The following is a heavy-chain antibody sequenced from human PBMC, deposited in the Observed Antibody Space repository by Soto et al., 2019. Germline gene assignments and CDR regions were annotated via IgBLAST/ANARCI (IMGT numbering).Heavy chain of an antibody. D-gene: IGHD3-3*01. J-gene: IGHJ6*02. V-gene: IGHV4-59*01. Sequence: SETLSLTCTVSGGSISSYYWSWIRQPPGKGLEWIGYIYYSGSTNYNPSLKSRVTISVDTSKDQFSLKLSSVTAADTAVYYCARDSNREYYDFWSGYYYGMDVWGQGTTVTVSS. CDR3: ARDSNREYYDFWSGYYYGMDV. CDR1: GGSISSYY. CDR2: IYYSGST.